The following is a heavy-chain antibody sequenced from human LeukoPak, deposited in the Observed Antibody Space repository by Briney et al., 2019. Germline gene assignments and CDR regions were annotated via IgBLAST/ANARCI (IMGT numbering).Heavy chain of an antibody. CDR3: ARHTQFAPYYYDSSGYYYLDY. D-gene: IGHD3-22*01. J-gene: IGHJ4*02. CDR1: GYSFTSYW. Sequence: GESLKISCKGSGYSFTSYWIGWVRQMPGKGLEWMGIIYPGDSDTRYSPSFQGQVTISADKSISTAYLQWSSLKASDTAMYYCARHTQFAPYYYDSSGYYYLDYWGQGALVTVSS. V-gene: IGHV5-51*01. CDR2: IYPGDSDT.